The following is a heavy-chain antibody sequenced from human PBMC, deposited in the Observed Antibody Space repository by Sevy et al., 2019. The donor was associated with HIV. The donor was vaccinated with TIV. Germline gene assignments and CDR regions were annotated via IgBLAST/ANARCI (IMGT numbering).Heavy chain of an antibody. CDR2: ISSSSSV. CDR1: GFTFSSYS. D-gene: IGHD4-17*01. CDR3: ARDLEFYDYGDYGPAFMPDY. V-gene: IGHV3-48*01. Sequence: GGSLRLSCAASGFTFSSYSMNWVRQAPGKGLEWISYISSSSSVSYAASVMGRFTISRDIAKNNLHLQMNSLRAEDTAVYYCARDLEFYDYGDYGPAFMPDYWGQGTLVTVSS. J-gene: IGHJ4*02.